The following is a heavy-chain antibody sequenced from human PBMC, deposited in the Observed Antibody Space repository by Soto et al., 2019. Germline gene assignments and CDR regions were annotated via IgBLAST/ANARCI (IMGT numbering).Heavy chain of an antibody. D-gene: IGHD5-12*01. Sequence: SETLSLTCAVYGGSFSGYYWSWIRQPPGKGLEWIGEINHSGSTNYNPSLKSRVTISVDTSKNTFSLKMSPVTAEDTGVYYCAREAGWLQLLSWGQGTLVTVSS. CDR1: GGSFSGYY. CDR2: INHSGST. V-gene: IGHV4-34*01. J-gene: IGHJ4*02. CDR3: AREAGWLQLLS.